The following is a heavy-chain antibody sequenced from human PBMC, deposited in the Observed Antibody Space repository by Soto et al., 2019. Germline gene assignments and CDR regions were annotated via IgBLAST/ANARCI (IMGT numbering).Heavy chain of an antibody. Sequence: GASVKVSCKASGGTLSSYAISWVRQAPGQGLEWMGGIIPIFGTANYAQKFQGRVTITADGSTSTAYMELSSLRSEDTAVYYCARGGRETVTTKNYYYGMDVWGQGTTVTVSS. CDR1: GGTLSSYA. J-gene: IGHJ6*02. CDR3: ARGGRETVTTKNYYYGMDV. V-gene: IGHV1-69*13. CDR2: IIPIFGTA. D-gene: IGHD4-4*01.